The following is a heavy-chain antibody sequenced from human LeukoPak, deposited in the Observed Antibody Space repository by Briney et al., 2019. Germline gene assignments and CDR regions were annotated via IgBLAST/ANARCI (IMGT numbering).Heavy chain of an antibody. D-gene: IGHD6-13*01. J-gene: IGHJ4*02. Sequence: SETLSLTCTVSGGSISSWTYYWGWIRQPPGKGLEWIGTIYYGGTNYYNPSLKSRVTISVDTSKNQFSLKLSSVTAADTAVYYCARPQYSSSWYFDYWGQGTLVTVSS. V-gene: IGHV4-39*01. CDR1: GGSISSWTYY. CDR2: IYYGGTN. CDR3: ARPQYSSSWYFDY.